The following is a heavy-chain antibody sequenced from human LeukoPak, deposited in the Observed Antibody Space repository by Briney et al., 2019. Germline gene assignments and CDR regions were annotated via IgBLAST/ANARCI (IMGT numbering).Heavy chain of an antibody. J-gene: IGHJ4*02. CDR1: GFTFSSYG. CDR2: ISYDGSNK. CDR3: AKDGARGYSGYGDY. Sequence: GGSLRLSCAASGFTFSSYGMHWVRQAPGKGLEWVAVISYDGSNKYYADSVKGRFTISRDNSKNTLYLQMNSLRAEDTAVYYCAKDGARGYSGYGDYWGQGTLVTVSS. D-gene: IGHD5-12*01. V-gene: IGHV3-30*18.